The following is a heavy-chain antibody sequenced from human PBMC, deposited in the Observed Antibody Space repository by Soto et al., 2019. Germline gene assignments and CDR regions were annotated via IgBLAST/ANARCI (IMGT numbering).Heavy chain of an antibody. Sequence: QVQLVESGGGVVQPGRSLRLSCAGSGFSFSSYAMHWVRQAPGKGLEWVAVISYDGSNKYYADSVKGRFTISRDNSKNTLYLRMNSLRAEDTAVYYCARAVAGGREFDYWGQGTLVTVSS. V-gene: IGHV3-30-3*01. J-gene: IGHJ4*02. D-gene: IGHD6-19*01. CDR3: ARAVAGGREFDY. CDR2: ISYDGSNK. CDR1: GFSFSSYA.